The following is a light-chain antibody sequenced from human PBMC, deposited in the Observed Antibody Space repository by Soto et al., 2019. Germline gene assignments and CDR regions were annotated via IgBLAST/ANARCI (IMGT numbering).Light chain of an antibody. CDR2: SNN. V-gene: IGLV1-44*01. Sequence: QPVLTQPPSASGTPGQRVTISCSGSSSNIGSNTVNWYQQLPGTAPKLLIYSNNQRPSGVPDRFSGSKSGTSASLAISGLQSEDEADYYGAAWDDSLNVVFGGGTKLTV. CDR1: SSNIGSNT. J-gene: IGLJ2*01. CDR3: AAWDDSLNVV.